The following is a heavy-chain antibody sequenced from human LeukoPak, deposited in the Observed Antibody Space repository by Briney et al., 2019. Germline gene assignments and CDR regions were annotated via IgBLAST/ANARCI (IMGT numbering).Heavy chain of an antibody. CDR3: AREMATTKRPMDAFDI. CDR2: ISSSSSYI. Sequence: PGGSLRLSCAASGFTFSSYSMNWVRQAPGKGLEWVSSISSSSSYIYYADSVKGRFTISRDNAKNSLYLQMNSLRAEDTAVYYCAREMATTKRPMDAFDIWGQGTMVTVSS. D-gene: IGHD5-24*01. V-gene: IGHV3-21*01. J-gene: IGHJ3*02. CDR1: GFTFSSYS.